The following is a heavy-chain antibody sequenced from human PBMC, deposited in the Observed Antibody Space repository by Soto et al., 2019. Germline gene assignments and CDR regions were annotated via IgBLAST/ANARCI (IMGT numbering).Heavy chain of an antibody. Sequence: GESLKIPCKGSGYSFTSYCISWVRQMPGKGLEWMGRIDPSDSYTNYSPSFQGHVTISADKSISTAYLQWSSLKASDTAMYYCARLLLSRVDFDPWGQGTLVTVSS. CDR2: IDPSDSYT. CDR1: GYSFTSYC. D-gene: IGHD3-16*02. J-gene: IGHJ5*02. V-gene: IGHV5-10-1*01. CDR3: ARLLLSRVDFDP.